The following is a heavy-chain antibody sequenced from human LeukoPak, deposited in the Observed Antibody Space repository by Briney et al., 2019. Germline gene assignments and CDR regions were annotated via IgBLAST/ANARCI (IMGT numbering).Heavy chain of an antibody. Sequence: GGSLRLSCAASGFTFSSYEMKWVRQAPGKGLEWVSYISSSGSTIYYADSVKGRFTNSRDNAKNSLYLQMNSLRAEDTAVYYCARVPRWYVIDYWGQGTLVTVSS. CDR2: ISSSGSTI. V-gene: IGHV3-48*03. CDR3: ARVPRWYVIDY. CDR1: GFTFSSYE. D-gene: IGHD4-23*01. J-gene: IGHJ4*02.